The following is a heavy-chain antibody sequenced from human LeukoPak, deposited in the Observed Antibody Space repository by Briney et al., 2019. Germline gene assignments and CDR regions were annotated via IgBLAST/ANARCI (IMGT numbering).Heavy chain of an antibody. CDR2: ISGSGGST. CDR1: GFTFSSYA. CDR3: ARASWISTADAVW. V-gene: IGHV3-23*01. D-gene: IGHD3-9*01. J-gene: IGHJ4*02. Sequence: GGSLRLSCAASGFTFSSYAMSWVRQAPGKGLEWVSAISGSGGSTYYADSVKGRFTLSRDDSRNTVYLQLNNLRVEDTAIYYCARASWISTADAVWWGQGTQVTVSS.